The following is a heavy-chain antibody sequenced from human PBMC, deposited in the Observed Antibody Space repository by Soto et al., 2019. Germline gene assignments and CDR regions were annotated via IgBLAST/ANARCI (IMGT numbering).Heavy chain of an antibody. CDR1: GFTFRNYE. Sequence: EVQLVESGGGFVQPGGSLRLSCAASGFTFRNYEMNWVRKAPGKGLEWVSYISSSGITTYYADFAAGRFTISRDNAKESLYLHLNSLRVEDTAVYYCARYGTRGDWWGLGTQVTVSS. J-gene: IGHJ4*02. CDR2: ISSSGITT. CDR3: ARYGTRGDW. V-gene: IGHV3-48*03. D-gene: IGHD1-1*01.